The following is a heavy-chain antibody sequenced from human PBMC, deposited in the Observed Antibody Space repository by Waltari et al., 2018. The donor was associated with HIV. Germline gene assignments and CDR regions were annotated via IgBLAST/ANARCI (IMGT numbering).Heavy chain of an antibody. CDR2: IIPKTGGS. CDR3: ARDNSSGWGDFDC. J-gene: IGHJ4*02. V-gene: IGHV1-2*02. Sequence: QVQLVQSGAEVKKPGASVKVSCEASGYPFAGYYVHWVRQAPGQGLEWMGWIIPKTGGSNTAQKFQGRVTMIRDTSISTAYMELSRLTADDTAVYYCARDNSSGWGDFDCWGQGTLVTVS. D-gene: IGHD6-19*01. CDR1: GYPFAGYY.